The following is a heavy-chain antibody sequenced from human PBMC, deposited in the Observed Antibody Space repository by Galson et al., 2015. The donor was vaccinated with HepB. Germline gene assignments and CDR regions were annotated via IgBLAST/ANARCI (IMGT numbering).Heavy chain of an antibody. CDR2: ISSSSSTI. CDR1: GFTFSSYS. CDR3: ARLDTAIDY. J-gene: IGHJ4*02. V-gene: IGHV3-48*04. D-gene: IGHD5-18*01. Sequence: SLRLSCAASGFTFSSYSMNWVRQAPGKGLEWVSYISSSSSTIYYADSVKGRFAISRDNAKNSLYLQMNSLRAEDTAVYYCARLDTAIDYWGQGTLVTVSS.